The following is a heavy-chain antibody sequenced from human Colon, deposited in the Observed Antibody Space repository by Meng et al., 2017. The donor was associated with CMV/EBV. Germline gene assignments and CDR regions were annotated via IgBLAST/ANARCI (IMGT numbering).Heavy chain of an antibody. V-gene: IGHV3-23*01. CDR2: ISGSGGST. CDR1: GFTFSSYA. CDR3: AKAKSNTGGYYFDY. J-gene: IGHJ4*02. D-gene: IGHD3-10*01. Sequence: ETLSLTCAASGFTFSSYAMSWVRQAPGKGLEWVSGISGSGGSTYYADSVKGRFTISRDNSKNTLYLQMNSLRAEDTAVYYCAKAKSNTGGYYFDYWGQGTLVTVSS.